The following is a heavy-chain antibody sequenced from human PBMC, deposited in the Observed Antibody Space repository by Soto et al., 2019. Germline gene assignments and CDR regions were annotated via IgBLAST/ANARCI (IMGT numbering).Heavy chain of an antibody. D-gene: IGHD3-16*02. CDR2: IYWDDDK. CDR1: GFSLSTSGVG. CDR3: AHPYIWGSYRQYYFDY. J-gene: IGHJ4*02. Sequence: QITLKESGPTLVKPTQTLTLTCTFSGFSLSTSGVGVGWIRQPPGKALEWLALIYWDDDKRYSPSLKSRLTITKDTSKNQVVLTMTNMDPVDTATYYCAHPYIWGSYRQYYFDYWGQGTLVTVSS. V-gene: IGHV2-5*02.